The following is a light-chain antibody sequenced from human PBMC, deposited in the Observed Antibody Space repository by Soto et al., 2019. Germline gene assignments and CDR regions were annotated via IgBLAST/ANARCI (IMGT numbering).Light chain of an antibody. CDR2: GAS. CDR1: QSVSSSY. J-gene: IGKJ2*01. Sequence: EIVLTQSPGTLSLSPGERATHSCRASQSVSSSYLAWYQQKPAQAPKLLIYGASSRATGIPDRFSGSGSGTDFTLTISRLELEDFAVYFCQQYGSSPRTFGQGTKLEIK. CDR3: QQYGSSPRT. V-gene: IGKV3-20*01.